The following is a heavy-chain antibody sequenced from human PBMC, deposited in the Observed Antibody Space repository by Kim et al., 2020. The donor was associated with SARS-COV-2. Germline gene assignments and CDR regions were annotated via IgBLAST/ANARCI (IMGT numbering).Heavy chain of an antibody. CDR3: AKDGYSMH. D-gene: IGHD5-12*01. CDR2: ISWNSGSI. V-gene: IGHV3-9*01. CDR1: GFTFDDYA. J-gene: IGHJ4*02. Sequence: GGSLRLSCAASGFTFDDYAMHWVRQAPGKGLEWVAGISWNSGSIGYADSVKGRFTISRDNAKNSLYLQMNSLRAEDTALYYCAKDGYSMHWGQGTLVTVS.